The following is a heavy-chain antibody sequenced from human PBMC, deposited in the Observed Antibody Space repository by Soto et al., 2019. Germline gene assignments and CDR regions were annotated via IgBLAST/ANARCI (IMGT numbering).Heavy chain of an antibody. D-gene: IGHD3-3*01. CDR3: AHYTNYDFWSGYYRYGSNDAFDI. Sequence: ASGPTLVNPTQTLTLTCTFSGFSLSTSGVGVGWIRQPPGKALEWLALIYWNDDKRYSPSLKSRLTITKDTSKNQVVLTMTNMDPVDTATYYCAHYTNYDFWSGYYRYGSNDAFDIWGQGTMVTVSS. J-gene: IGHJ3*02. CDR1: GFSLSTSGVG. CDR2: IYWNDDK. V-gene: IGHV2-5*01.